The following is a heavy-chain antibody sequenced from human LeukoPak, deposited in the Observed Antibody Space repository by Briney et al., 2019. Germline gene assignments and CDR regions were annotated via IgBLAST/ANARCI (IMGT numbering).Heavy chain of an antibody. CDR2: IIESGGGT. CDR1: GFTVSSNY. CDR3: AKDYKVRSGEPPIDY. V-gene: IGHV3-23*01. Sequence: GGSLRLSCAASGFTVSSNYMSSIRQAPGKGLEWVSGIIESGGGTHYADSVKGRFTISRDNSQNTLYLQMISLRAEDTAVYYCAKDYKVRSGEPPIDYWGQGTLVTVSS. J-gene: IGHJ4*02. D-gene: IGHD7-27*01.